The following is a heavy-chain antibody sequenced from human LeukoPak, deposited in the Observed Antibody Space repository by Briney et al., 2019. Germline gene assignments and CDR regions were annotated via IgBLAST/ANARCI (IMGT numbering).Heavy chain of an antibody. V-gene: IGHV3-23*01. J-gene: IGHJ4*02. CDR1: GFTFGSYV. Sequence: PGGSLRLSCAASGFTFGSYVMSWVRQAPGKGLEWILGISGSGVNTHYADSVRGRFTISRDNSKNILYLQTNSLRAEDTALYYCAKEKGPDVTDYWGQGTLVTVSS. CDR2: ISGSGVNT. CDR3: AKEKGPDVTDY. D-gene: IGHD1-14*01.